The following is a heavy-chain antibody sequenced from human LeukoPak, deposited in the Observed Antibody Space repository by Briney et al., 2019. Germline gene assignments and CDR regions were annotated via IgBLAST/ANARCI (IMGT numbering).Heavy chain of an antibody. CDR2: IRSKTYGGTT. CDR1: GFTFGDYA. V-gene: IGHV3-49*03. D-gene: IGHD6-19*01. CDR3: TRDTAEQWLVRHFDY. J-gene: IGHJ4*02. Sequence: PGGSLRLSCTASGFTFGDYAMNWFRQAPGKGLEWVGFIRSKTYGGTTEYAASVKGRFTISRDDSKSIAYLQMNSLKTEDTAVYYCTRDTAEQWLVRHFDYWGQEALVTVSS.